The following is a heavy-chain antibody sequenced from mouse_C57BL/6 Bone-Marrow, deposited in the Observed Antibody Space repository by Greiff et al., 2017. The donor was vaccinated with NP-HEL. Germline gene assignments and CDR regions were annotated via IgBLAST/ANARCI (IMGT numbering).Heavy chain of an antibody. Sequence: EVQRVESGGGLVKPGGSLKLSCAASGFTFSSYAMSWVRQTPEKRLEWVATISDGGSYTYYPDNVKGRFTISRDNAKNNLYLQMSHLKSEDTAMYYCARDVTTVVAPWYFDVWGTGTTVTVSS. V-gene: IGHV5-4*01. CDR3: ARDVTTVVAPWYFDV. J-gene: IGHJ1*03. CDR2: ISDGGSYT. CDR1: GFTFSSYA. D-gene: IGHD1-1*01.